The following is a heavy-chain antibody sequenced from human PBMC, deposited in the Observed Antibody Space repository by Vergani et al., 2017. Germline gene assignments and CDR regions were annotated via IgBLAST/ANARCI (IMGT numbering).Heavy chain of an antibody. D-gene: IGHD3-22*01. V-gene: IGHV4-30-2*01. CDR2: IYHSGST. CDR1: GGSISSGGYS. Sequence: QLQLQESGSGLVKPSQTLSLTCAVSGGSISSGGYSWSWIRQPPGKGLEWIGYIYHSGSTYYNPSLKSRVTISVDRSKNQFSLKLSSVTAADTAVYYCARVEDYYDSSGYYYWFDPWGQGTLVTVSS. CDR3: ARVEDYYDSSGYYYWFDP. J-gene: IGHJ5*02.